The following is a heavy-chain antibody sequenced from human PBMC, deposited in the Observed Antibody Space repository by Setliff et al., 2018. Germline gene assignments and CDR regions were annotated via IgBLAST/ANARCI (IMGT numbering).Heavy chain of an antibody. D-gene: IGHD3-9*01. V-gene: IGHV3-48*03. Sequence: GGSLRLSCAASGVTFSSYEMNWVRQAPGKGLEWVSYISSSGSTIFYADSVKGRFTISRDNAKKSLYLQMNSLRAEDTAVYYCACPDILTGLSDYWGQGTLVTVSS. J-gene: IGHJ4*02. CDR1: GVTFSSYE. CDR2: ISSSGSTI. CDR3: ACPDILTGLSDY.